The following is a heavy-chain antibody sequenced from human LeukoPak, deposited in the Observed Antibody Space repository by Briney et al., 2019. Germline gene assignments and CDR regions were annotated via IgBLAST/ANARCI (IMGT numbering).Heavy chain of an antibody. CDR2: INHSGST. Sequence: PSETLSLTCAVYGGSFSGYYWSWIRQPPGKGLEWIGEINHSGSTNYNPSLKSRVTISVDTSKNQFSLKLSSVTAADTAVYYCARGAGTYDSSGHFDYWGQGTLVTVSS. J-gene: IGHJ4*02. V-gene: IGHV4-34*01. CDR1: GGSFSGYY. D-gene: IGHD3-22*01. CDR3: ARGAGTYDSSGHFDY.